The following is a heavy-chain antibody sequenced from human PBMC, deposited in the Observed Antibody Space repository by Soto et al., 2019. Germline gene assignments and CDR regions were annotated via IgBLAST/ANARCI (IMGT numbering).Heavy chain of an antibody. V-gene: IGHV3-23*01. J-gene: IGHJ5*02. Sequence: EVQLLESGGGLVQPGGSLRLSCAASEFTFNNYAMSWVRQAPGEGLEWVSTISGDGDTTYYADSVKGRFTISRDNSKNTLSLQMISLRAEDTAVYYCAKDRRSPPYQWLVRGWFDPWGQGTLVTVSS. CDR3: AKDRRSPPYQWLVRGWFDP. D-gene: IGHD6-19*01. CDR1: EFTFNNYA. CDR2: ISGDGDTT.